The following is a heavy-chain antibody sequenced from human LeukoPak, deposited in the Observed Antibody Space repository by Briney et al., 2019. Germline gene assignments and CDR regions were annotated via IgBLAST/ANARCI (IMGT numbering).Heavy chain of an antibody. V-gene: IGHV3-33*01. J-gene: IGHJ5*02. Sequence: GRSLRLSCAASGFTFSSYGMHWVRRAPGKGLEWVAVIWYDGSNKYYADSVKGRFTISRDNSKNTLYLQMNSLRAEDTAVYYCARDYIGTRRGSNYHWFDPWGQGTLVTVSS. CDR1: GFTFSSYG. CDR2: IWYDGSNK. CDR3: ARDYIGTRRGSNYHWFDP. D-gene: IGHD4-11*01.